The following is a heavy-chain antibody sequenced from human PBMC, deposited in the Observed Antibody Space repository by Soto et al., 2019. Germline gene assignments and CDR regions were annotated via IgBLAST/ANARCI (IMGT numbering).Heavy chain of an antibody. J-gene: IGHJ6*02. CDR3: ARDGRVRAVKADRYYWYYYGMDV. CDR1: GGSCSGYS. Sequence: PETRSLTCAGYGGSCSGYSGSWIRPPPGKGLEWVGEINHSGSTNYNPSLKSRVTIPVDTSKNQCSLNLSSVTAADTPGNYCARDGRVRAVKADRYYWYYYGMDVWGQGTRVTAP. V-gene: IGHV4-34*01. D-gene: IGHD3-10*01. CDR2: INHSGST.